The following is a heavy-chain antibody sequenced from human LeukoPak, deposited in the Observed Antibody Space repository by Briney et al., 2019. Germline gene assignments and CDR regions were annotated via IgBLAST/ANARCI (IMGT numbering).Heavy chain of an antibody. CDR1: GGSISPDY. CDR2: ILYSGTTT. CDR3: ARVGDWNDLVY. V-gene: IGHV4-59*01. Sequence: SETLSLTCTVSGGSISPDYWSWIRQTPGKGLEWIGYILYSGTTTNYNPSLKSRVTISVDTSKNQCSLKLSSVTAADTAVYYCARVGDWNDLVYWGQGTLVTVSS. D-gene: IGHD1-1*01. J-gene: IGHJ4*02.